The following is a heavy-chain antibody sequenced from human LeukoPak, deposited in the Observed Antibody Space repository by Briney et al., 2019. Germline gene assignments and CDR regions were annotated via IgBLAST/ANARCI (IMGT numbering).Heavy chain of an antibody. CDR2: IYCSGYT. CDR1: GGSTSSTSYY. J-gene: IGHJ4*02. D-gene: IGHD6-19*01. Sequence: PSETLSLTCTVPGGSTSSTSYYWGWIRQPPGKGLEWIGSIYCSGYTHYNPSLKSRVTISVDTSKNQFSLTLTSVTAADTAVYYCARPGDGSGWPFDYWGQGTLVTVSS. V-gene: IGHV4-39*01. CDR3: ARPGDGSGWPFDY.